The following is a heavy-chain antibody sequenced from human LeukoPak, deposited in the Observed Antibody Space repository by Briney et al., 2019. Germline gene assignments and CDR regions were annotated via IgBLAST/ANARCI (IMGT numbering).Heavy chain of an antibody. CDR3: ARGLGGAQLVLYYFDY. V-gene: IGHV4-34*01. CDR1: GGSFSGYY. D-gene: IGHD6-13*01. Sequence: PSETLSLTCAVCGGSFSGYYWSWIRQPPGKGLEWIGEINHSGSTNYNPSLKSRVTISVDTSKNQFSLKLSSVTAADTAVYYCARGLGGAQLVLYYFDYWGQGTLVTVSS. J-gene: IGHJ4*02. CDR2: INHSGST.